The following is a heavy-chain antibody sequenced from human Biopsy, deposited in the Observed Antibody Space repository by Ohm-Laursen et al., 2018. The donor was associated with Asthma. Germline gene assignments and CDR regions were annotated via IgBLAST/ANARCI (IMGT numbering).Heavy chain of an antibody. CDR2: VYWTGST. CDR1: GGSISSFY. V-gene: IGHV4-59*07. CDR3: VRAVRNEQWLAPFDY. Sequence: SDTLSLTCSVYGGSISSFYWSWIRQSPEKGLEWMGYVYWTGSTNYNPSLKSRVTMSVDTSKNRMFLELTSVTAAGTAIYYCVRAVRNEQWLAPFDYWGQGEPVTVSS. D-gene: IGHD6-19*01. J-gene: IGHJ4*02.